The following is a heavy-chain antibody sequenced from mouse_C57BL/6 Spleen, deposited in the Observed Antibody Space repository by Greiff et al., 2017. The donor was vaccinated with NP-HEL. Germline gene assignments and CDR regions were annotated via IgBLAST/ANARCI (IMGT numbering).Heavy chain of an antibody. J-gene: IGHJ4*01. Sequence: EVKLVESGAGLVKPGGSLKLSCAASGFTFSSYVMSWVRQTPEKRLEWVAYISSGGDYIYYADTVKGRFTISRDNARNTLYLQMSSLNSEDTAMYYCARDQDGAYCYAMDYWGQGTSVTVSS. D-gene: IGHD1-1*02. CDR1: GFTFSSYV. V-gene: IGHV5S21*01. CDR3: ARDQDGAYCYAMDY. CDR2: ISSGGDYI.